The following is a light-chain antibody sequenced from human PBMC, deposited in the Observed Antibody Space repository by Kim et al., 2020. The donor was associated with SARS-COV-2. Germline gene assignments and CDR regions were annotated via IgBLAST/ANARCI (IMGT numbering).Light chain of an antibody. J-gene: IGLJ3*02. V-gene: IGLV10-54*01. Sequence: QAGLTQPPSVSKGLRQTATNTCTGNSNNVGYEGAAWLQHHQGHPPKLLLYRNNDRPSGISERLSASRSGNTASLTITGLQPEDEADYYCSAWDRSLKGWVFGGGTKLTVL. CDR3: SAWDRSLKGWV. CDR2: RNN. CDR1: SNNVGYEG.